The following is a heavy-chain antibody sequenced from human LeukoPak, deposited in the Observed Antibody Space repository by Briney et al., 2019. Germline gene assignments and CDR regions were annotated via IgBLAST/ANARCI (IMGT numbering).Heavy chain of an antibody. Sequence: GGSLRLSCAASGFTFSSYSMNWVRQAPGKGLEWVSSISSGSSYIYYADSLKGRFTISRDNAKNSLYLQMNSLRADDTAVYYCARDCGGDCYSHYFDYWGQGTLVTVSS. J-gene: IGHJ4*02. D-gene: IGHD2-21*02. V-gene: IGHV3-21*01. CDR1: GFTFSSYS. CDR2: ISSGSSYI. CDR3: ARDCGGDCYSHYFDY.